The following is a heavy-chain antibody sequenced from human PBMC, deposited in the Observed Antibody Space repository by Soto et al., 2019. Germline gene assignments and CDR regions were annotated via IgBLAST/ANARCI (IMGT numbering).Heavy chain of an antibody. D-gene: IGHD2-8*01. CDR3: ARACNXAHCPYYFDC. Sequence: GGSLRLSCGASGFTFNSYWMSWVLQAPWKGMEWVANIKQDGSEKYYVDSVKGRFTISRDNAKNSLYLQMNTLKAEDTAVHYCARACNXAHCPYYFDCWGLGNLVTVSS. V-gene: IGHV3-7*01. CDR1: GFTFNSYW. CDR2: IKQDGSEK. J-gene: IGHJ4*02.